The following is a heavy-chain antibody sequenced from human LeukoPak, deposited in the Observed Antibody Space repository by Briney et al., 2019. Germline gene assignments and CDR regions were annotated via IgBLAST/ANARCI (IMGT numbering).Heavy chain of an antibody. J-gene: IGHJ4*02. V-gene: IGHV3-48*01. CDR1: GFPFIEYS. Sequence: GGSLRLSCTASGFPFIEYSMNWVRQVPGKGLEWIAYIGIDSGNTKYADSVRGRFTISADKTKNSLYLQMNSLRVDDTAVYYCARDHNYAFDYWGQGTLVSVAS. CDR3: ARDHNYAFDY. CDR2: IGIDSGNT. D-gene: IGHD1-1*01.